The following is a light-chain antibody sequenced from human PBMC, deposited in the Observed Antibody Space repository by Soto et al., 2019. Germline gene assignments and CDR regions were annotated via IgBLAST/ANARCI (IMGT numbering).Light chain of an antibody. CDR3: QHYSNLPPT. CDR2: DAY. Sequence: DIKMTQSPSSLSASVGDRVTISCQASQDISNSLNWYQQKPGKAPELLIYDAYNWETGVPSRFSGSGTGTDFTLTISSLQPEDIATYYCQHYSNLPPTFGPGTHVDIK. CDR1: QDISNS. J-gene: IGKJ3*01. V-gene: IGKV1-33*01.